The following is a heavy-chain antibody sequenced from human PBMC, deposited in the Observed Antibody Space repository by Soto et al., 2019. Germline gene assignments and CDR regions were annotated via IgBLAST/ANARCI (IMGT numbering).Heavy chain of an antibody. CDR1: GFTFSSYG. V-gene: IGHV3-30*18. CDR3: AKDHLETTVNTPSY. J-gene: IGHJ4*02. Sequence: QVQLVGSGGGVVQPGRSLRLSCAASGFTFSSYGLHWVRQDPGKGLEWVAVISYDGNNKYYADSVKGRFTISRDNCNNTLDLQMDSLRAEDTAMYYCAKDHLETTVNTPSYWSQGTLVTVSS. D-gene: IGHD4-17*01. CDR2: ISYDGNNK.